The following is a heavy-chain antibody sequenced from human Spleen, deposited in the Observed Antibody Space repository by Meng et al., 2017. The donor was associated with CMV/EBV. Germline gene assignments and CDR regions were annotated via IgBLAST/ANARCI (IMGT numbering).Heavy chain of an antibody. CDR1: GGSISSYY. D-gene: IGHD3-3*01. CDR3: ARRGLRFLEWLYPFDY. CDR2: IYYSGST. J-gene: IGHJ4*02. V-gene: IGHV4-59*01. Sequence: SETLSLTCTVSGGSISSYYWSWIRQPPGKGLEWIGYIYYSGSTNYNPSLKSRVTISVDTSKNQFSLKLSSVTAADTAVYYCARRGLRFLEWLYPFDYWGQGTLVTVSS.